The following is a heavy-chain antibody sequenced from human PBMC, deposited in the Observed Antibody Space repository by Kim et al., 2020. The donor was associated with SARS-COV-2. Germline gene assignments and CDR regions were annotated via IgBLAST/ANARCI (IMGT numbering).Heavy chain of an antibody. CDR1: GGTFSSYA. CDR2: IIPIFGTA. J-gene: IGHJ4*02. Sequence: SVKVSCKASGGTFSSYAISWVRQAPGQGLEWMGGIIPIFGTANYAQKFQGRVTITADESTSTAYMELSSLRSEDTAVYYCARELEQPSYFDYWGQGTLVTVSS. CDR3: ARELEQPSYFDY. V-gene: IGHV1-69*13. D-gene: IGHD6-13*01.